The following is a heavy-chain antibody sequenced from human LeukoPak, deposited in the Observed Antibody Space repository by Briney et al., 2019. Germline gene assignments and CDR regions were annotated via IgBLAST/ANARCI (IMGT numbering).Heavy chain of an antibody. CDR2: IWYDGSNK. CDR3: ARDLYDSSGYGY. CDR1: GFTFSSYG. V-gene: IGHV3-33*01. D-gene: IGHD3-22*01. J-gene: IGHJ4*02. Sequence: GGSLRLSCAASGFTFSSYGMHWVRQAPGKGLEWVAVIWYDGSNKYYADSVKGRFTISRDNSKNTLYLQINSLRAEDTAVYYCARDLYDSSGYGYWGQGTLVTVSS.